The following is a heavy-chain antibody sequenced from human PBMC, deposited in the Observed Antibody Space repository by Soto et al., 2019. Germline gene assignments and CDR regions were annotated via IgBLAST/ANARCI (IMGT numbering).Heavy chain of an antibody. V-gene: IGHV4-39*01. CDR3: ARHGYSSYYFDY. Sequence: QLQLQESGPGLVKPSETLSLTCTVSGGSISSSSYYWGWIRQPPGKGLEWIGSIYYSGSTYYNPSLKSRVTISVDTSKNQFSLKLSSVTAADTAVYYCARHGYSSYYFDYWGQGTLVTVSS. D-gene: IGHD6-19*01. CDR2: IYYSGST. CDR1: GGSISSSSYY. J-gene: IGHJ4*02.